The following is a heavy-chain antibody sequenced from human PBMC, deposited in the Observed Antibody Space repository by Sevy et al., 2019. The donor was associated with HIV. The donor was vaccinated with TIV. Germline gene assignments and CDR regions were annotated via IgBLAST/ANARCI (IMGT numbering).Heavy chain of an antibody. Sequence: GGSLRLSCAASKFTFSSYSMHWVRQAPGKGLEWVAVVSYDGSNKYYADSVKGRFTISRDNSKNTLYLQMNSLRAEDTAVYYCATDFLYGSGTYDRDYWGQGTLVTVSS. CDR3: ATDFLYGSGTYDRDY. V-gene: IGHV3-30-3*01. CDR2: VSYDGSNK. J-gene: IGHJ4*02. CDR1: KFTFSSYS. D-gene: IGHD3-10*01.